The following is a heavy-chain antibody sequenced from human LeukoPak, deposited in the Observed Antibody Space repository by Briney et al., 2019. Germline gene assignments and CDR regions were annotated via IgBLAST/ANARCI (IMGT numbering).Heavy chain of an antibody. D-gene: IGHD3-10*01. V-gene: IGHV6-1*01. CDR3: ARGWFGFDI. CDR1: GDSVSSNSAA. Sequence: SQTLSLTCAISGDSVSSNSAAWNWIRQSPSSGLEWLGRAYYKSKWYNDYALSVKSRVTINPDTSRNQLSLQLNSVTPEDTAVYYCARGWFGFDIWDQGTMVTVSS. J-gene: IGHJ3*02. CDR2: AYYKSKWYN.